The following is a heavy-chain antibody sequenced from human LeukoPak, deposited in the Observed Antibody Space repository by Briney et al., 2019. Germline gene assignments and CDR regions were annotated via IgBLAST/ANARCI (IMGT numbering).Heavy chain of an antibody. V-gene: IGHV3-74*01. J-gene: IGHJ1*01. Sequence: PGGSLRLSCAASGFTFTTYWMHWVRQAPGKGLVWVSHINSDGSITSYADSVKGRFTISRDNAKNTLYLQMNSLRVEDTAVYYCAREDGTFQYWGQGTLVTVSS. CDR1: GFTFTTYW. CDR3: AREDGTFQY. CDR2: INSDGSIT.